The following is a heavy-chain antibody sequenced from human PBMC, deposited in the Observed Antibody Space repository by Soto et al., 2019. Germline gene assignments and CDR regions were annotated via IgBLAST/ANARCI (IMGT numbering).Heavy chain of an antibody. CDR3: AGDPDSHYNDGHASSYP. V-gene: IGHV1-69*04. CDR2: IIPIIGII. CDR1: GGTFSTYT. Sequence: SVKVSCKASGGTFSTYTITWVRQAPGQGLEWMGRIIPIIGIINYAQKFQGRVTISADKFTGTAYMELTGLRSDDTAVYYCAGDPDSHYNDGHASSYPWGQGTQVTVSS. D-gene: IGHD4-4*01. J-gene: IGHJ5*02.